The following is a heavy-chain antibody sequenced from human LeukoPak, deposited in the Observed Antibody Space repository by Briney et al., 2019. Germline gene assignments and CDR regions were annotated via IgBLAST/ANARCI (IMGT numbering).Heavy chain of an antibody. V-gene: IGHV3-30*02. J-gene: IGHJ6*03. CDR2: IRYDGSNK. CDR3: AKEGVLRFLEWWNDYYYYYYMDV. Sequence: GGSLRLSCAASGFTFSTYGMHWVRQAPGKGLEWVAFIRYDGSNKYYADSVKGRFTISRDNSKNTLYLQMNSLRAEDTAVYYCAKEGVLRFLEWWNDYYYYYYMDVWGKGTTVTVSS. D-gene: IGHD3-3*01. CDR1: GFTFSTYG.